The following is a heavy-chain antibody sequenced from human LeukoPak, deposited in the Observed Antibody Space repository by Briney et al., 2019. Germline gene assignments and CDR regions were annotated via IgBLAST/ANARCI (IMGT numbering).Heavy chain of an antibody. D-gene: IGHD2-2*01. J-gene: IGHJ4*02. CDR1: GFTFSSYG. CDR2: ISYDGSNK. Sequence: GGSLRLSCAASGFTFSSYGMHWVRQAPGKGLEWVAVISYDGSNKYYADSVKGRFTISRDNSKNTLYLQMNSLRAEDTAVYYCAKDPQLLRTVGWYFDYWGQGTLVTVSS. V-gene: IGHV3-30*18. CDR3: AKDPQLLRTVGWYFDY.